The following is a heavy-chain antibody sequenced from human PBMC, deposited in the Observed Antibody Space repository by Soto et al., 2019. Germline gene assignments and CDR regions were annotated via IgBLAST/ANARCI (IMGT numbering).Heavy chain of an antibody. J-gene: IGHJ4*02. D-gene: IGHD3-3*01. CDR3: VKDGTPYDFWRGYFSNSDS. CDR1: GFTFSSYA. CDR2: ISSNGGTT. V-gene: IGHV3-64D*06. Sequence: GGSLRLSCSASGFTFSSYAMHWVRQAPGKGLQYVSAISSNGGTTYYADSVKGRFTISRDNSKNTVYLQMSSLRPEDTAVYYCVKDGTPYDFWRGYFSNSDSWGQGTLVTVSS.